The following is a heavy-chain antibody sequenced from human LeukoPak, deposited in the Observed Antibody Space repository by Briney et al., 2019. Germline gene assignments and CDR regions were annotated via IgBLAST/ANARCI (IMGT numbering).Heavy chain of an antibody. Sequence: SVKLSCKASGFTFTSSAMQWVRQARGQRLEWIGSIVVGSGKTNYAQKFQERVTINSDMSTSTAFMELSSLRSEDTAVYYCAAELNLRNYYYYGMDVWGQGTTVTVSS. D-gene: IGHD1-14*01. CDR2: IVVGSGKT. CDR1: GFTFTSSA. V-gene: IGHV1-58*02. J-gene: IGHJ6*02. CDR3: AAELNLRNYYYYGMDV.